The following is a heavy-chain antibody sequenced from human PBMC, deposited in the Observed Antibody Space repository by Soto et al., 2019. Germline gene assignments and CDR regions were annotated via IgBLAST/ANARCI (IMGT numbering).Heavy chain of an antibody. V-gene: IGHV4-59*08. CDR2: IYYSGST. CDR3: ARQRGYCSGGSCPCDY. Sequence: SETLSLTCTVSGGSISSYYWSWIRQPPGKGLEWIGYIYYSGSTNYNPSLKSRVTISVDTSKNQFSLKLSSVTAADTAVYYCARQRGYCSGGSCPCDYWGQGTLVTVSS. CDR1: GGSISSYY. D-gene: IGHD2-15*01. J-gene: IGHJ4*02.